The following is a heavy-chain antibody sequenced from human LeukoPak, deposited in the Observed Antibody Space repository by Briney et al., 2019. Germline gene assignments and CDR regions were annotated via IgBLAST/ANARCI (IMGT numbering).Heavy chain of an antibody. V-gene: IGHV4-61*01. J-gene: IGHJ6*02. CDR2: ISYRGNT. Sequence: SETLSLTCTVSGGSVTSGRYYWSWIRQPPGKELEWIGYISYRGNTNYNPSLKSRVTISVDTSKNQFSLELNSVTAADTAVYYCASILGYCSGGSCYRAGYYYYGMDVWGQGTAVTVSS. CDR1: GGSVTSGRYY. D-gene: IGHD2-15*01. CDR3: ASILGYCSGGSCYRAGYYYYGMDV.